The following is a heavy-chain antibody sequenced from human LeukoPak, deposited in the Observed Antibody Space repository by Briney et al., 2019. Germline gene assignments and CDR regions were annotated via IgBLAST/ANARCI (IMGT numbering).Heavy chain of an antibody. CDR3: ARDLGITIMFTGVHGMDV. Sequence: ASVKVSCKASGYTFTSYFMHWVRQAPGQGVEGMGIINPSGCSTSYARKFQGRVTMTRDTSTSTVYMELSSLRSEDTAVYYCARDLGITIMFTGVHGMDVWGQGTTVTVSS. CDR1: GYTFTSYF. CDR2: INPSGCST. D-gene: IGHD3-9*01. V-gene: IGHV1-46*01. J-gene: IGHJ6*02.